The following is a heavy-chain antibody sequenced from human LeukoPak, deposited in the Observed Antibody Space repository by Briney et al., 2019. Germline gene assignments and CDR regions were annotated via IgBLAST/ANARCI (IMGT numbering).Heavy chain of an antibody. Sequence: PSETLSLTCTVSGGSISSYYWSWIRQPPGKGLEWIGYIYYSGSTNYNPSLKSRVTISVDTSKNQFSLKLSSVTAADTAVYYCARGRRPGNYYYYMDVWGKGTTVTVSS. J-gene: IGHJ6*03. D-gene: IGHD6-13*01. CDR3: ARGRRPGNYYYYMDV. CDR1: GGSISSYY. V-gene: IGHV4-59*12. CDR2: IYYSGST.